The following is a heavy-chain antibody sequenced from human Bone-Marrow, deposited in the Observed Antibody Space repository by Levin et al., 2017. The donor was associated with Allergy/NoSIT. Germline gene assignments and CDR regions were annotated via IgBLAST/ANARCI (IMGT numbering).Heavy chain of an antibody. CDR1: GASISNPNYY. Sequence: PGGSRRLSCTVSGASISNPNYYWGWIRQPPGKGLEWIGNIYYSGSTYYNPSLKNRVTISVDTTNNDFSLKMSSVTVADTAVYYCARREYSSGGTSTLTFDYWGQGTLVTVSS. CDR2: IYYSGST. V-gene: IGHV4-39*02. J-gene: IGHJ4*02. CDR3: ARREYSSGGTSTLTFDY. D-gene: IGHD2-15*01.